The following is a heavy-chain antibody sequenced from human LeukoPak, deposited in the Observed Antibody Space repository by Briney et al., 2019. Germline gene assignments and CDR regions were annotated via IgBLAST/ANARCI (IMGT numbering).Heavy chain of an antibody. D-gene: IGHD4-11*01. Sequence: QAGGSLRLSCAASGFTVSSNYMSWVRQAPGKGLKWVSVIYSGGSTYYADSVKGRFTISRDNSKNTLYLQMNSLRAEDTAVYYCASRATVTTDQFWFDPWGQGTLVTVSS. CDR1: GFTVSSNY. CDR2: IYSGGST. V-gene: IGHV3-53*01. CDR3: ASRATVTTDQFWFDP. J-gene: IGHJ5*02.